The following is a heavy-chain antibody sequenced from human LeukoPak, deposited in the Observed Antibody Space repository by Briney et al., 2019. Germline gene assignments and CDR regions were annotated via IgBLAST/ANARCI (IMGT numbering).Heavy chain of an antibody. V-gene: IGHV4-39*01. CDR2: VYYSGST. D-gene: IGHD3-16*01. CDR3: ARHASLRSPLVY. J-gene: IGHJ1*01. CDR1: GGSISSSSYY. Sequence: PSETLSLTCSVSGGSISSSSYYWGWIRQPPGKGLEWIGTVYYSGSTYYNPSLKSRVTISVDVSKNQFSLKLSSVTAAETAVYYCARHASLRSPLVYWGQGILVTVSS.